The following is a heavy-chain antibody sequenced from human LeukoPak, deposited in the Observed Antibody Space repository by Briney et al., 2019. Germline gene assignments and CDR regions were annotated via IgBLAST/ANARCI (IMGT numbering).Heavy chain of an antibody. J-gene: IGHJ5*02. CDR3: ARDEWAQGWFDP. CDR1: GGSISSSSYY. D-gene: IGHD2-8*01. CDR2: IYYSGST. Sequence: SETLSLTCTVSGGSISSSSYYWGWIRQPPGKGLEWIGSIYYSGSTYYNPSLKSRVTISVDTSKNQFSLKLSSVTAADTAVYYCARDEWAQGWFDPWGQGTLVTVSS. V-gene: IGHV4-39*07.